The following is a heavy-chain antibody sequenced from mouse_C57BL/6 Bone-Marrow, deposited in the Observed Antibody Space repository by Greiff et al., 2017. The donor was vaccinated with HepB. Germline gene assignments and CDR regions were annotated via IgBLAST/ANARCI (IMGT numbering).Heavy chain of an antibody. CDR2: SRNKANDYTT. V-gene: IGHV7-1*01. CDR1: GFTFSDFY. J-gene: IGHJ1*03. CDR3: ARDDGYWYFDV. D-gene: IGHD1-1*02. Sequence: EVKVVDSGGGLVQSGRSLRLSCATSGFTFSDFYMEWVRQAPGKGLEWIAASRNKANDYTTEYSASVKGRFIVSRDTSQSILYLQMNALRAEDTAMYYCARDDGYWYFDVWGTGTTVTVSS.